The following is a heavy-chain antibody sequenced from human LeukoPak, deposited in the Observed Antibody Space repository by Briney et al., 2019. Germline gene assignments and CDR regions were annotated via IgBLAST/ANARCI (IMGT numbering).Heavy chain of an antibody. J-gene: IGHJ5*02. CDR1: GGTFSSYA. CDR2: IIPIFGTA. CDR3: AREYSSGWYWFDP. D-gene: IGHD6-19*01. Sequence: SVKVSCKASGGTFSSYAISWVRQAPGQGLEWMGGIIPIFGTANYAQKFQGRVTITADESTSTAYMELSSLRSEDTAVYYCAREYSSGWYWFDPWGQGTLVTVSS. V-gene: IGHV1-69*13.